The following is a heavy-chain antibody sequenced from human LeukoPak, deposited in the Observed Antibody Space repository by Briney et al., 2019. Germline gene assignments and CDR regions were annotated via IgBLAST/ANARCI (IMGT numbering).Heavy chain of an antibody. CDR2: IDHSGST. Sequence: SETLSLTCAVYGGSFSGYYWSWIRHPPGRGLEWIAEIDHSGSTHYDPSLKSRVIISVDMSQHQVSLRLNSLTAADTAVYYCARGYTYYGSGSPPGDVWGNGTSVIVSS. J-gene: IGHJ6*04. CDR3: ARGYTYYGSGSPPGDV. V-gene: IGHV4-34*01. D-gene: IGHD3-10*01. CDR1: GGSFSGYY.